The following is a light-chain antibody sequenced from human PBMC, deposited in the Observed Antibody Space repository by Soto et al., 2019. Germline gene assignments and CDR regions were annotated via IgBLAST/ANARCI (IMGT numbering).Light chain of an antibody. J-gene: IGLJ1*01. CDR3: TSNTDSDSYV. V-gene: IGLV2-8*01. CDR1: SSDVGGYNH. CDR2: EVD. Sequence: QSALTQPPSASGSPGQSVTISCTGSSSDVGGYNHVSWYQQHPGKAPKLVIYEVDKRPSGVPERFSGSKSGNTASLTVSGLQTEDEADYYCTSNTDSDSYVFGTGTKVTVL.